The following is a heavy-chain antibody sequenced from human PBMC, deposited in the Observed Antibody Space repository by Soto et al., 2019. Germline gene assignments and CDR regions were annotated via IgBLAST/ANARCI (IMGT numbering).Heavy chain of an antibody. CDR3: ARTSVSNYNWSDP. Sequence: QGQLVQSGAEVKKPGASVKVSCKASGYTFTDYDISWVRQAPGQGLEWMGWISVDNGNTKYVESLQGRVTMTTDTSTSTAYLEVRSLRSDDTAVYYCARTSVSNYNWSDPWGQGTLVAVSS. CDR1: GYTFTDYD. V-gene: IGHV1-18*01. CDR2: ISVDNGNT. J-gene: IGHJ5*02. D-gene: IGHD4-4*01.